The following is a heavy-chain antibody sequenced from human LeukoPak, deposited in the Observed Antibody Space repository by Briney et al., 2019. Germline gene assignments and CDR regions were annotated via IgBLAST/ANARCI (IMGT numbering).Heavy chain of an antibody. Sequence: GGSLRLSCAASGFTLSSYAMLWVRQPAGKGLEWVSAIGTAGDTFYPGSVKGRFTISRENAKKSLFLQMNSLRVEDTAVYYCARQSTPHGNFDYWGQGTLVTVSS. J-gene: IGHJ4*02. CDR1: GFTLSSYA. CDR3: ARQSTPHGNFDY. D-gene: IGHD1-26*01. V-gene: IGHV3-13*01. CDR2: IGTAGDT.